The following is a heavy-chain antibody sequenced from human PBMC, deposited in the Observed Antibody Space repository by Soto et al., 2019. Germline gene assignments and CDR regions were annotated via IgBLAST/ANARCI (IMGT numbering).Heavy chain of an antibody. V-gene: IGHV1-69*01. CDR3: ARVSETPAPLGDYYYGMDV. CDR1: GGTFSSYA. D-gene: IGHD3-3*01. J-gene: IGHJ6*02. Sequence: QVQLVQSGAEVKKPGSSVKVSCKASGGTFSSYAISWVRQAPGQGLEWMGGIIPILGTATYAQQFQGRVTMTADEATRTAYRERSSRRSEDTAVYYCARVSETPAPLGDYYYGMDVWGQGTTVTVSS. CDR2: IIPILGTA.